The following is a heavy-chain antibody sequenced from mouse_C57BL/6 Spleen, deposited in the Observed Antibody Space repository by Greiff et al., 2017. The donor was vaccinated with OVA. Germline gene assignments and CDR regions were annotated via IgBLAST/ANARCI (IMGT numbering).Heavy chain of an antibody. Sequence: EVQLQQSGPVLVKPGASVKMSCKASGYTFTDYYMNWVKQSHGKSLEWIGVINPYNGGTSYNQKFKGKATLTVDKSSSTAYMELNSLTSDDSAVSYFAILILFITTVDWYFAVWGTGTTVTVSS. J-gene: IGHJ1*03. D-gene: IGHD1-1*01. CDR2: INPYNGGT. CDR3: AILILFITTVDWYFAV. CDR1: GYTFTDYY. V-gene: IGHV1-19*01.